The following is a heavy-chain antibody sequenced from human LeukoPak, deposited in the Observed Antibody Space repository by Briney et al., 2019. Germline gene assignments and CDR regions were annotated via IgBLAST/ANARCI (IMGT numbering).Heavy chain of an antibody. V-gene: IGHV3-23*01. CDR1: GFTFSSYG. D-gene: IGHD3-10*01. CDR3: AKELYGSGSSSFDR. CDR2: ISGSADIT. Sequence: GGSLRLSCAASGFTFSSYGLSWVRQAPGKGLDWVSVISGSADITYYADSVKGRFTISRDNSKNTLYLQMNSLRAEDTAVYYCAKELYGSGSSSFDRWGQGTLVTVSS. J-gene: IGHJ4*02.